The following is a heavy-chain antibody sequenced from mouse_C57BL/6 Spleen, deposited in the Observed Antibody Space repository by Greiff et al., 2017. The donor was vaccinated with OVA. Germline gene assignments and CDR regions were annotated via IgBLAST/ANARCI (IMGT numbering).Heavy chain of an antibody. V-gene: IGHV1-69*01. CDR3: ARKVPGGYAMDY. CDR2: IDPSDSYT. CDR1: GYTFTSYW. J-gene: IGHJ4*01. Sequence: QVQLQQPGAELVMPGASVKLSCKASGYTFTSYWMHWVKQRPGQGLEWIGEIDPSDSYTNYNQKFKGKSTLTVDKSSSTAYMQLSSLTSGDSAVDYCARKVPGGYAMDYWGQGTSVTVSS.